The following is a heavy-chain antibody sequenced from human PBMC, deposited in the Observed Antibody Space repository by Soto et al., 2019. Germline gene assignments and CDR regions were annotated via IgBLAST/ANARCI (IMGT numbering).Heavy chain of an antibody. CDR3: AATPRY. J-gene: IGHJ4*02. V-gene: IGHV4-59*01. CDR2: IYSSGST. D-gene: IGHD1-26*01. Sequence: QVQLQESGPGLVKPSETLSLTCTVSGGSISSYYWSLIRQPPGKGLEWIGYIYSSGSTNYNPSLKGRVTMSLDTSKNPVSLNVTSVTAADTAVYYCAATPRYWGQGRLVTVSS. CDR1: GGSISSYY.